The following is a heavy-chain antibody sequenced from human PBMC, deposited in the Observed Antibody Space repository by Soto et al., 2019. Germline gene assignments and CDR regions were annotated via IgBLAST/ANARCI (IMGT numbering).Heavy chain of an antibody. J-gene: IGHJ4*02. CDR3: ANALKYSYGYF. CDR1: GYRFSSYA. Sequence: GESLKISCRGSGYRFSSYAITWVRLMPGKGLECMGIIYPGDSDTRYSPSFQGQVTISADKSISTAYLQWNSLKASDTAMYYCANALKYSYGYFWGQGTLVTVSS. V-gene: IGHV5-51*01. D-gene: IGHD5-18*01. CDR2: IYPGDSDT.